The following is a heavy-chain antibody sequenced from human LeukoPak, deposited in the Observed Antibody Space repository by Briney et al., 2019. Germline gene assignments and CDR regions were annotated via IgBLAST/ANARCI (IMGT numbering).Heavy chain of an antibody. J-gene: IGHJ4*02. Sequence: GGSLRLSCAASGFTFDEHDMYWVRQAPGKGPEWVANINQDGSEKHYVDSVKGRFTISRDNAKNSLFLQMNSLRVEDTAVFYCARVGFVGAADYWGQGTLVTVSS. CDR2: INQDGSEK. V-gene: IGHV3-7*01. D-gene: IGHD6-13*01. CDR3: ARVGFVGAADY. CDR1: GFTFDEHD.